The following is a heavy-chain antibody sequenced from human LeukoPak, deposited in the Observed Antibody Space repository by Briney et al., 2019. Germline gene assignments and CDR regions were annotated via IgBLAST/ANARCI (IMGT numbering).Heavy chain of an antibody. D-gene: IGHD3-9*01. CDR2: IYYSGST. CDR3: ARLDILSGNGY. Sequence: SETLSLTCTVSGGSISSGDYYWSWIRQPPGKGLEWIGYIYYSGSTYYNPSLKSRVTISVDTSKNQFSLKLSSVTAADTAVYYCARLDILSGNGYWGQGTLVTVSS. CDR1: GGSISSGDYY. J-gene: IGHJ4*02. V-gene: IGHV4-30-4*01.